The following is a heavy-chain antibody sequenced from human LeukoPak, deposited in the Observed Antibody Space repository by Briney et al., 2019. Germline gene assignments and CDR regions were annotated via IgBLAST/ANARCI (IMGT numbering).Heavy chain of an antibody. J-gene: IGHJ4*02. CDR2: IYYSGST. CDR3: ARDFLDSSSPCFDY. V-gene: IGHV4-39*07. D-gene: IGHD6-6*01. Sequence: SETLSLTCTVSGGSISSSSYYWGWIRQPPGKGLEWIGSIYYSGSTYYNPSLKSRVTISVDTSKNQFSLKLSSVTAADTAVYYCARDFLDSSSPCFDYWGQGTLVTVSS. CDR1: GGSISSSSYY.